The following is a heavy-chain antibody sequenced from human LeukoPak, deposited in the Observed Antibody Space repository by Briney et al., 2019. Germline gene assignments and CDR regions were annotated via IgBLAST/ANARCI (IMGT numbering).Heavy chain of an antibody. CDR1: GYSFSSYG. D-gene: IGHD2-8*01. Sequence: ASVKVSCKASGYSFSSYGISWVRQAPGQGLEWMGWISDYNGNTNYAQKFLGRVIMTTDTSTGTAYMELRSLRSDDTAVYYCAKDARGYCSKGACYSIDYWGQGTLVTVSS. J-gene: IGHJ4*02. CDR2: ISDYNGNT. CDR3: AKDARGYCSKGACYSIDY. V-gene: IGHV1-18*01.